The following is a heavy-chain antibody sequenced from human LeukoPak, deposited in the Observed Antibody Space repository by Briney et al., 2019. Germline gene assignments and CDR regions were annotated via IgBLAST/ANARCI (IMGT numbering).Heavy chain of an antibody. J-gene: IGHJ5*02. D-gene: IGHD3-22*01. Sequence: GGSLRLSCSASGFTFSSYAMHWVRQAPGKGLEYVSAISSNGGSTYYADSVKGRFTISRDNSKNTLYLQMSSLRAEDMAVHYCVKATPGDSSGYYYPFRSWGQGTLVTVSS. CDR1: GFTFSSYA. CDR2: ISSNGGST. CDR3: VKATPGDSSGYYYPFRS. V-gene: IGHV3-64D*09.